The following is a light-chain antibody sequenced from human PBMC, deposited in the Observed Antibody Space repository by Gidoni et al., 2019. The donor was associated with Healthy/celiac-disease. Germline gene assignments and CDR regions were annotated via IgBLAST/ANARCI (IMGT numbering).Light chain of an antibody. Sequence: EIVLTQSPATLSLSPGERATLSCRASQSVSSYLAWYHQKPCQAPRLHSYDTSNRATGIPARFSGSGSGTDFTLTIRSLEPEDFAVYYCQQRSNLPHTFGQGTKLEIQ. CDR1: QSVSSY. CDR2: DTS. J-gene: IGKJ2*01. V-gene: IGKV3-11*01. CDR3: QQRSNLPHT.